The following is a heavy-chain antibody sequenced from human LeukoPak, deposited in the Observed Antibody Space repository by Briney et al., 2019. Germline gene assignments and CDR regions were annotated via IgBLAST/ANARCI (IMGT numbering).Heavy chain of an antibody. Sequence: SETLSLTCTVSGGSISGYYWSWIRQPPGKGLEWIAYIYYTGSTNYNPSLKSRVTISVDTSKNQFSLKLSSVTAADTAVYYCARALGGLYGRDYWGQGTLVTVSS. J-gene: IGHJ4*02. CDR2: IYYTGST. D-gene: IGHD3/OR15-3a*01. CDR3: ARALGGLYGRDY. CDR1: GGSISGYY. V-gene: IGHV4-59*12.